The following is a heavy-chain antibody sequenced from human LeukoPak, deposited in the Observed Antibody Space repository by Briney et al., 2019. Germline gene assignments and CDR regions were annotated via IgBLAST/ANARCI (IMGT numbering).Heavy chain of an antibody. D-gene: IGHD1-26*01. V-gene: IGHV3-48*03. CDR2: ISSSGSTI. CDR1: GFTFSSYE. J-gene: IGHJ4*02. CDR3: ARDRSYYQTTRFDY. Sequence: PGGSLRLSCAASGFTFSSYEMNWVRQAPGKGLEWVSYISSSGSTIYYADPVKGRFTISRDNAKNSLYLQMNSLRAEDTAVYYCARDRSYYQTTRFDYWGQGTLVTVSS.